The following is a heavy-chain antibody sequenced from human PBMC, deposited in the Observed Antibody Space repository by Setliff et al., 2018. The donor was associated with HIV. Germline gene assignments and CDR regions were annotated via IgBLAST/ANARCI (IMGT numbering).Heavy chain of an antibody. J-gene: IGHJ4*02. CDR1: GASISDVIW. D-gene: IGHD3-9*01. V-gene: IGHV4-4*02. Sequence: PSETLSLTCAVSGASISDVIWWSWVHHSPGKGLEWIGEMYHSGTTKYNPSLKSRVTISLDKSRNQFSLQVTSMTAADTAVYYCAGESALTGQSDWGQGTPVTVSS. CDR3: AGESALTGQSD. CDR2: MYHSGTT.